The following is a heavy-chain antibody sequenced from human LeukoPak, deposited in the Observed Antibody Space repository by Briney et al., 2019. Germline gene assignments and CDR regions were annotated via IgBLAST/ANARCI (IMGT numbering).Heavy chain of an antibody. CDR3: APTDPGIAAAGFDY. V-gene: IGHV3-21*01. J-gene: IGHJ4*02. CDR1: GFPISTNG. CDR2: ISSSSSYI. D-gene: IGHD6-13*01. Sequence: GGTLRLSCAASGFPISTNGMSWVRQAPGKGLEWVSSISSSSSYIYYADSVKGRFTISRDNAKNSLYLQMNSLRAEDTAVYYCAPTDPGIAAAGFDYWGQGTLVTVSS.